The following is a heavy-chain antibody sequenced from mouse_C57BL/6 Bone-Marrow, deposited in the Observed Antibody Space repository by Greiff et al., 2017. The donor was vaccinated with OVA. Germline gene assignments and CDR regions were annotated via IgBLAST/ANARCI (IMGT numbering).Heavy chain of an antibody. D-gene: IGHD2-5*01. CDR2: IYPRDGST. J-gene: IGHJ2*01. CDR1: GYTFTDHT. V-gene: IGHV1-78*01. Sequence: VKLMESDAELVKPGASVKISCKVSGYTFTDHTIHWMKQRPEQGLEWIGYIYPRDGSTKYNEKFKGKATLPADKSSSTAYMELNSLTTEDSAVYFCAREATYYSNYGFDDWGKGTTLTVSS. CDR3: AREATYYSNYGFDD.